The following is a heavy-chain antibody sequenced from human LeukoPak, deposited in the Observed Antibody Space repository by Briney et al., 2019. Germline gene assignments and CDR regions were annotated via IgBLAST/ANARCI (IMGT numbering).Heavy chain of an antibody. CDR3: ARRVKAVRGVHDAFDI. D-gene: IGHD3-10*01. CDR2: IIPIFGTA. J-gene: IGHJ3*02. V-gene: IGHV1-69*13. Sequence: VKVSCKASGGTFSSYAISWVRQAPGQGLEWMGGIIPIFGTANYAQKFQGRVTITADESTSTAYMELSSLRSEDTAVYYCARRVKAVRGVHDAFDIWGQGTMVTVSS. CDR1: GGTFSSYA.